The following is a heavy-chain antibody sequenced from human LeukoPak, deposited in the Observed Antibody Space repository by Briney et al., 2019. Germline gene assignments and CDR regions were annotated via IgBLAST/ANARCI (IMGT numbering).Heavy chain of an antibody. CDR3: ARDDMATNPLEFDY. CDR2: INPNSGGT. J-gene: IGHJ4*02. V-gene: IGHV1-2*02. Sequence: ASVKVSCKASGYIFTAYYIHWVRQAPGQGPEWMGYINPNSGGTDYAQKFQGRVTMTRGTSISTAYMELSNLRSDDTAVYYCARDDMATNPLEFDYWGQGTLVTVSS. D-gene: IGHD5-24*01. CDR1: GYIFTAYY.